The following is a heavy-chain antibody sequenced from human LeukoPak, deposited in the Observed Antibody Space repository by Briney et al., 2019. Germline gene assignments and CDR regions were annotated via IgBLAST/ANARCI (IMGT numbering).Heavy chain of an antibody. J-gene: IGHJ3*02. D-gene: IGHD3-10*01. CDR2: IYYSGST. Sequence: ECLSLTRTVAGASIGSYYGSWIRQPPGKGLEWTGYIYYSGSTNYNPSLKSRVTISVDTSKNQFSLRLSSVTAADTAVYYCAEADPVHGGAFDIWGQGTIVTLSS. CDR1: GASIGSYY. V-gene: IGHV4-59*01. CDR3: AEADPVHGGAFDI.